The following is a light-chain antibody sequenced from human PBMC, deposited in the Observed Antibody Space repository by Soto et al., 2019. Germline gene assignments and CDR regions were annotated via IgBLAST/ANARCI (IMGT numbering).Light chain of an antibody. CDR3: SAWDDSLNGVV. J-gene: IGLJ3*02. CDR2: IND. V-gene: IGLV1-44*01. Sequence: QSALTQPPSTSGTPGQRVLISCSGSTSSIGSNTVNWYQQFPGTAPKVLIFINDQRPSGVPDRFSGSKSGTSASLAISGPQSEDEADYYCSAWDDSLNGVVFGGGTKVTVL. CDR1: TSSIGSNT.